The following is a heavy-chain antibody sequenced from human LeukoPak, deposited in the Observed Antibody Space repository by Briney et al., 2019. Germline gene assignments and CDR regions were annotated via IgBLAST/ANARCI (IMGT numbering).Heavy chain of an antibody. D-gene: IGHD3-9*01. Sequence: GGSLRLSCAASGFTFSGCAMSWVRQAPGKGLEWVSAIRGSGGTTYYADSVKGRFTISRDNSKDTLYLQMNSLRAEDTAVYYCARDFEVLRYFKGYVYWGQGTLVTVSS. CDR2: IRGSGGTT. J-gene: IGHJ4*02. V-gene: IGHV3-23*01. CDR3: ARDFEVLRYFKGYVY. CDR1: GFTFSGCA.